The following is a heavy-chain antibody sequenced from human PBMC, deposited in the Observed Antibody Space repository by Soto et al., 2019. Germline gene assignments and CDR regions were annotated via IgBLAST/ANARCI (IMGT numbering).Heavy chain of an antibody. Sequence: GSLRLSCVASGLAFSAYDMSWVRQGQGKGLEWVSGISESGSGTYYADSVKGRFTISRDNSKNTLYLQMSSLRAEDTAVYYCAKDTAPQVVWGQGTTVTVSS. CDR3: AKDTAPQVV. CDR1: GLAFSAYD. J-gene: IGHJ6*02. D-gene: IGHD5-18*01. V-gene: IGHV3-23*01. CDR2: ISESGSGT.